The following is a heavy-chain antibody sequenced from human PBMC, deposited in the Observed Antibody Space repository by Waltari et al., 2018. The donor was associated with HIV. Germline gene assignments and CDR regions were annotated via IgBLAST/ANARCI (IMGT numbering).Heavy chain of an antibody. CDR3: ARVWCSSTSCPTGFDY. J-gene: IGHJ4*02. CDR1: GGSISSYY. CDR2: IYYSGST. V-gene: IGHV4-59*01. D-gene: IGHD2-2*01. Sequence: QVQLQESGPGLVKPSETLSLTCTVSGGSISSYYWSWIRQPPGKGLEWIGYIYYSGSTNYNPSLKSRVTISVDTSKNQFSLKLSSVTAADTAVYYCARVWCSSTSCPTGFDYWGQGTLVTVSS.